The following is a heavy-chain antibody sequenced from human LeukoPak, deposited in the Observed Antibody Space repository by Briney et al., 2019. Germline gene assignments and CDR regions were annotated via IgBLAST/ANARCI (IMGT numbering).Heavy chain of an antibody. CDR3: ANRLPTPYTSGWSVDY. D-gene: IGHD6-19*01. J-gene: IGHJ4*02. CDR1: GFTFSNYA. CDR2: ISGTGGRT. V-gene: IGHV3-23*01. Sequence: GGSLRLSCAASGFTFSNYAMYWVRQAPGKGLECVSAISGTGGRTYYADSVKGRFTISRDNSKNTVHLQMNTLGAEDTAVYYCANRLPTPYTSGWSVDYWGQGTLVTVSS.